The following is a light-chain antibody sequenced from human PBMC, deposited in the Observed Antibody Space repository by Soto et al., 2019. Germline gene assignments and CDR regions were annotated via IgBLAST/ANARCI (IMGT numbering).Light chain of an antibody. CDR1: QGISSY. CDR2: TAS. Sequence: DIQLTQSPSFLAASLGDRVTITCRASQGISSYLAWYQQKPGKAPKLLISTASTLQSGVPSRFRGSGSGTNFILTISSLQPEDFETYSCLQDYTYLGTFGPGTKVDNK. J-gene: IGKJ1*01. CDR3: LQDYTYLGT. V-gene: IGKV1-9*01.